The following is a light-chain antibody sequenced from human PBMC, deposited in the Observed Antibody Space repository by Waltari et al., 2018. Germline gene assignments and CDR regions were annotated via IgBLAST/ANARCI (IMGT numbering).Light chain of an antibody. V-gene: IGKV3-20*01. J-gene: IGKJ1*01. CDR1: QSGSIY. Sequence: GRASQSGSIYLAWYQQKACQAPRLLSYHASTSATGIPDRFRASGSGTDFSLTISRLEPEDFAMYYCQQYVESPATFGQGTKVEIK. CDR3: QQYVESPAT. CDR2: HAS.